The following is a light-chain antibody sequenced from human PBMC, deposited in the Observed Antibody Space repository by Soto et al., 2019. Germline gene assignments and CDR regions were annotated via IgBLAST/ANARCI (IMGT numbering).Light chain of an antibody. CDR1: QSIGTY. V-gene: IGKV3-11*01. CDR3: QQRANWLT. J-gene: IGKJ4*01. CDR2: DAS. Sequence: EIVLTQSPATLSLSPGERVTLSCRASQSIGTYLAWYQHKPGQAPRLLIYDASNRATGIPARFSGSGSGTDFTLTISSLEPEDFADYYCQQRANWLTFGGGTKVEIK.